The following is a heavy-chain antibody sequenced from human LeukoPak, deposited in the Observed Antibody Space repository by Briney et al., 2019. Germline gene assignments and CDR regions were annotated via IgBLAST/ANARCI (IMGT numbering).Heavy chain of an antibody. CDR1: GYTFNTYG. D-gene: IGHD2-15*01. CDR2: ISGYNGKT. J-gene: IGHJ5*02. CDR3: ARAGAVVDNGFDP. Sequence: ASVTVSCKASGYTFNTYGITWVRQAPGQGLEWMGWISGYNGKTKYAQKLQDRVTMTTDTSTTTAYMELRSLRSDDTAVYYCARAGAVVDNGFDPWGRGTLVTVSS. V-gene: IGHV1-18*01.